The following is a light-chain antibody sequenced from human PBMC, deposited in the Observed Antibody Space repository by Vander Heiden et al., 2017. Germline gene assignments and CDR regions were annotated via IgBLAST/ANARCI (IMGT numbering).Light chain of an antibody. Sequence: DIHMTPSPSTPSASVGDRVTITCRASQTISSWLAWYQQKPGKAPKLLIYEASSLENGVPSRFSGSGYGTEFTLTISSLQPDDFATYYCQQYDSFSLTFGGGTKVESK. CDR2: EAS. V-gene: IGKV1-5*03. J-gene: IGKJ4*01. CDR1: QTISSW. CDR3: QQYDSFSLT.